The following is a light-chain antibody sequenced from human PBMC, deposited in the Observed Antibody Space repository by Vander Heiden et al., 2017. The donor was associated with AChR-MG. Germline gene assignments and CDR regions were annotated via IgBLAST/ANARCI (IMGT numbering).Light chain of an antibody. Sequence: DIQMTQSPSSLSASVGDRVTITCRASQSVGHYLHWYQQKPGKAPQVLIYGASSLQSGVPPRFSGSGSGTDFTLTISGVQPEDFGTYHCHQSYTTPIYSFGQGTRLEIK. CDR1: QSVGHY. V-gene: IGKV1-39*01. J-gene: IGKJ2*03. CDR2: GAS. CDR3: HQSYTTPIYS.